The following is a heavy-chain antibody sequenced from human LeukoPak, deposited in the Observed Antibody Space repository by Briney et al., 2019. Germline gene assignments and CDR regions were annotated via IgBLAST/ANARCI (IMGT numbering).Heavy chain of an antibody. CDR3: ARDPYDILTGYYKGAFDI. CDR1: GFIVSNNY. J-gene: IGHJ3*02. V-gene: IGHV3-53*01. D-gene: IGHD3-9*01. CDR2: IYSVGST. Sequence: GGSLRLSCAASGFIVSNNYMSWVRQAPGKGLEWVSTIYSVGSTYYADSVKGRFTISRDNSRNTLYLQMNSLRAEDTAVYYCARDPYDILTGYYKGAFDIWGQGTMVTVSS.